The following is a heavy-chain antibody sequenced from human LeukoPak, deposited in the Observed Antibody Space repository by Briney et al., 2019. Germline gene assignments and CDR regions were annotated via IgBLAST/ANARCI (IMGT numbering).Heavy chain of an antibody. CDR3: ARTGSYSGDYFDY. V-gene: IGHV1-69*13. CDR1: GYTFTSYG. D-gene: IGHD1-26*01. Sequence: SVKVSCKATGYTFTSYGISWVRQAPGQGLEWMGGIIPIFGTANYAQKFQGRVTITADESTSTAYMELSSLRSEDTAVYYCARTGSYSGDYFDYWGQGTLVTVSS. J-gene: IGHJ4*02. CDR2: IIPIFGTA.